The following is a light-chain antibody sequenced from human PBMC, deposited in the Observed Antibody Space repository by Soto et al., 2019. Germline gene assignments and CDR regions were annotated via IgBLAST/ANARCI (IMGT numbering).Light chain of an antibody. J-gene: IGKJ1*01. V-gene: IGKV3-20*01. CDR2: GAS. Sequence: EIVLTQSPGILSLSPGERATLSCRASHPVSSSYLAWYQQKPGQAPRLLIYGASTRATGIPDRFSGSGSGTDFTLTISRLEPEDFAVYYCQQCGISTWPFGQGTKVDIK. CDR3: QQCGISTWP. CDR1: HPVSSSY.